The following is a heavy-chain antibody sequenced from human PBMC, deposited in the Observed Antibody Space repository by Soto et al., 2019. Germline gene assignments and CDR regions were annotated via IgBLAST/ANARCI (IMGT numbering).Heavy chain of an antibody. Sequence: EVQLVDSGGGLVQPGGSLRLSCAASGFTFSSYWIHWVRQAPGEGLVWVSRIKGDGITTNYADSVKGRFTISRDYAKKTVFLQMNNLRAEDTAVYYCARGAFGAYYLDYWGQGTLVTV. CDR1: GFTFSSYW. CDR2: IKGDGITT. CDR3: ARGAFGAYYLDY. V-gene: IGHV3-74*01. J-gene: IGHJ4*02. D-gene: IGHD3-3*01.